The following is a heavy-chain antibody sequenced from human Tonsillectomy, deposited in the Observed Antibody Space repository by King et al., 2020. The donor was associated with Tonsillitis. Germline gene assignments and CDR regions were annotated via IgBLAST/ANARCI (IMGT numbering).Heavy chain of an antibody. CDR2: ISSSSSYI. CDR3: ARDAGYSGMDV. V-gene: IGHV3-21*01. J-gene: IGHJ6*02. CDR1: GFTFSSCS. Sequence: VQLVESGGGLVKPGGSLRLSCAASGFTFSSCSMNGVRQAPGKGLEGVSSISSSSSYIYYADSVKGRFTISRDNAKNSLYLQMNSLRAADTAVYYCARDAGYSGMDVWGQGTTVTVSS.